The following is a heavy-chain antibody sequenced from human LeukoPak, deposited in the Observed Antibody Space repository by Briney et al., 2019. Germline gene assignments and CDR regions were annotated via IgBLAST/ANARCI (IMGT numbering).Heavy chain of an antibody. CDR3: ARQTRDGYFGY. CDR2: IYYSGST. J-gene: IGHJ4*02. CDR1: GGSISSSSYY. D-gene: IGHD5-24*01. Sequence: SETLSLTCTVSGGSISSSSYYWGWLRQPPGKGLEWIGSIYYSGSTYYNPSLKSRVTISVDTSKNQFSLKLSSVTAADTAVYYCARQTRDGYFGYWGQGTLVTVSS. V-gene: IGHV4-39*01.